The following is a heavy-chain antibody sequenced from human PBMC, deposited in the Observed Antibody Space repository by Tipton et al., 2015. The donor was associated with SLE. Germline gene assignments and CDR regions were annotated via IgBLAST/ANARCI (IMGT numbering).Heavy chain of an antibody. D-gene: IGHD3-10*01. Sequence: GLVKPSEALSLTCSVSGGSISSYYWSWIRQPPGKGLEWIGYIYDSGSPKYNPSLKSRVTISVDTSKNHFSLRLSSVTAADTAVYYCARDRGGDDRDVFDIWCQGTLVTVSS. J-gene: IGHJ3*02. V-gene: IGHV4-59*01. CDR2: IYDSGSP. CDR1: GGSISSYY. CDR3: ARDRGGDDRDVFDI.